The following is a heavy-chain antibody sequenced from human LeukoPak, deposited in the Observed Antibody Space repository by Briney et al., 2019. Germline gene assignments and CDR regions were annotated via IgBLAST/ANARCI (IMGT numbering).Heavy chain of an antibody. CDR1: GYSFTSYW. V-gene: IGHV5-51*01. D-gene: IGHD3-22*01. CDR2: IYPGDSDT. J-gene: IGHJ4*02. CDR3: ARPTYYYDSSGYFDYFDY. Sequence: GESVKISCKGSGYSFTSYWIGWVRQMPGKGLEWMGIIYPGDSDTRYSPSFQGQVTISADKSISTAYLQWSSLKASDTAMYYCARPTYYYDSSGYFDYFDYWGQGTLVTVSS.